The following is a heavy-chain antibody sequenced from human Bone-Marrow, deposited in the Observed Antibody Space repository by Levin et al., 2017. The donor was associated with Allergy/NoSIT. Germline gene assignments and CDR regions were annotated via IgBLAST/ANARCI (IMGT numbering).Heavy chain of an antibody. CDR3: ARVGSTAAAGIIDY. Sequence: PGGSLRLSCAASGFTFSDYYMSWIRQAPGKGLEWVSYISGSGTHKPYADSVKGRFTISRDNAKNSLYLQMSSLRAEDTAVYYCARVGSTAAAGIIDYWGQGTLVSVSS. D-gene: IGHD6-13*01. V-gene: IGHV3-11*01. J-gene: IGHJ4*02. CDR1: GFTFSDYY. CDR2: ISGSGTHK.